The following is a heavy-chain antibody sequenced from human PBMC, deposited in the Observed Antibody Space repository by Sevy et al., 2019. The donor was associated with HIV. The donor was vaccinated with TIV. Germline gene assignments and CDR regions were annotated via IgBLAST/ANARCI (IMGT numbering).Heavy chain of an antibody. V-gene: IGHV3-49*03. J-gene: IGHJ6*02. CDR1: GFTFGDYA. Sequence: GGSLRLSCTASGFTFGDYAMSWCRQAPGKGLEWVGFIRSKTYGGTTEYAAYAKGRFTMSRDDSKSIAYLQMNSLKTEDTAVYYCTRVRGTISPYYYYGMDVWGQGTTVTVSS. CDR2: IRSKTYGGTT. D-gene: IGHD3-16*01. CDR3: TRVRGTISPYYYYGMDV.